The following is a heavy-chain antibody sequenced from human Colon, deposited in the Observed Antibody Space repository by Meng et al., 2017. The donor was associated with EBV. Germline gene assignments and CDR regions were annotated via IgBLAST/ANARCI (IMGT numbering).Heavy chain of an antibody. CDR2: IYHSGST. CDR3: ARVGAYCGGDCYHPR. CDR1: GGSLSRRNW. V-gene: IGHV4-4*02. D-gene: IGHD2-21*02. Sequence: SGPGLVRPAGTLALSRAASGGSLSRRNWWSWVRQPPGKGLEWIGEIYHSGSTNYNPSLKSRVTISVDESKNQFSLRLSSVTAADTAVYYCARVGAYCGGDCYHPRWGQGTLVTVSS. J-gene: IGHJ4*02.